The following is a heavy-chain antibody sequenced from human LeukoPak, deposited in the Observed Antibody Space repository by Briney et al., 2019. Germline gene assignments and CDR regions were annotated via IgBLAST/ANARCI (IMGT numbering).Heavy chain of an antibody. CDR2: IYYSGFT. CDR3: ARRGGFGVTYDS. D-gene: IGHD3-10*01. CDR1: GDSISNSAYY. J-gene: IGHJ4*02. V-gene: IGHV4-39*01. Sequence: PSETLSLTCSVSGDSISNSAYYWGWIRQPPGKELEWIGPIYYSGFTHYNPSLRSRVAISVDTSKNQFSLNLSSLTAADTAVYYCARRGGFGVTYDSWGQGTLVTVSS.